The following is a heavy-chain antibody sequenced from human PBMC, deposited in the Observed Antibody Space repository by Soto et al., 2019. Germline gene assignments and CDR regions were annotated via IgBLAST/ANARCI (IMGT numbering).Heavy chain of an antibody. CDR1: GGSVSSGSYY. CDR2: IYYSGST. CDR3: ARGRDGYNYVTPPDY. D-gene: IGHD5-12*01. J-gene: IGHJ4*02. Sequence: SETLSLTCTVSGGSVSSGSYYWSWIRQPPGKGLEWIGYIYYSGSTNYNPSLKSRVTRSVDTSKNQFSLKLSSVTAADTAVYYCARGRDGYNYVTPPDYWGQGTLVTVSS. V-gene: IGHV4-61*01.